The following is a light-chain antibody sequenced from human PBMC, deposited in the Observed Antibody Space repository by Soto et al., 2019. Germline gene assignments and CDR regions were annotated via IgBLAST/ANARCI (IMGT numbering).Light chain of an antibody. J-gene: IGKJ1*01. Sequence: EIVMTQSPATLSVSPGDGATLSCRASQGVSSSLAWYQQNPGQPPRLLIYGASTRANGIPARFSGRGSGTEFTITISRLQSEDFAVSYCLQYNEWPPWTFGQGTKVEIK. CDR1: QGVSSS. V-gene: IGKV3-15*01. CDR3: LQYNEWPPWT. CDR2: GAS.